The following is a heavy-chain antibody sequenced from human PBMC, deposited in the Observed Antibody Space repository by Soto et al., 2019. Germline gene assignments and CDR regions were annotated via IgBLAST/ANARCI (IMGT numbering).Heavy chain of an antibody. CDR1: GFTFSSYS. J-gene: IGHJ4*02. CDR2: ISSSSSYI. Sequence: EVQLVESGGGLVKPGGSLRLSRAASGFTFSSYSMNWVRQAPGKGLEWVSSISSSSSYIYYADSVKGRFTISRDNAKNSLYLQMNSLRAEDTAVYYCATDRSWIDYWGQGTLVTVSS. D-gene: IGHD6-13*01. V-gene: IGHV3-21*01. CDR3: ATDRSWIDY.